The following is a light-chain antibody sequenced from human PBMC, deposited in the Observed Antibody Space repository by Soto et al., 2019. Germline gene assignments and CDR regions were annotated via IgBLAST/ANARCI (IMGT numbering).Light chain of an antibody. CDR1: SSDVGSYNL. Sequence: QSALTQPAAVSGSPGQSITISCTGTSSDVGSYNLVSWYQHYPGKAPKLMIYEDSRRPSGVSGRFSGSKSGNTASLTISGLQAEDEADYYCCSYAGSSTLVFGGGTKLTVL. CDR2: EDS. CDR3: CSYAGSSTLV. V-gene: IGLV2-23*01. J-gene: IGLJ2*01.